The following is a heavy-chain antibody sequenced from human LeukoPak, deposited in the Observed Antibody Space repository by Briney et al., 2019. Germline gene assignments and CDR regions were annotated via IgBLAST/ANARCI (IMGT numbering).Heavy chain of an antibody. CDR3: AREPPYYGDCGGVIY. CDR1: GGSISSSSYY. CDR2: IYYSGST. Sequence: SETLSLTCTVSGGSISSSSYYWGWIRQPPGKGLEWIGSIYYSGSTYYNPSLKSRVTISVDTSKNQFSLKPGSVTAADTAVYYCAREPPYYGDCGGVIYWGQGTLVTVSS. V-gene: IGHV4-39*07. J-gene: IGHJ4*02. D-gene: IGHD4-17*01.